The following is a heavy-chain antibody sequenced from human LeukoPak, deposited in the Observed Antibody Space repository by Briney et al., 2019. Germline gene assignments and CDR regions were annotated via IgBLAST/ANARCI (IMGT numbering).Heavy chain of an antibody. V-gene: IGHV1-8*01. Sequence: ASVKVSCKASGFTFTSHDYNWVRQATGQGLEWMGWMNPNSGNTGYAQKFQGRVTMTRDTSITTVYMELSSLTSEDTAVCYCARDARGAAAAYDAFDIWGQGTMVTVSS. J-gene: IGHJ3*02. CDR2: MNPNSGNT. CDR1: GFTFTSHD. CDR3: ARDARGAAAAYDAFDI. D-gene: IGHD6-13*01.